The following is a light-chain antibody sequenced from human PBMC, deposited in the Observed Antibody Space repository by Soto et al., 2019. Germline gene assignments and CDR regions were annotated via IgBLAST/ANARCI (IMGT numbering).Light chain of an antibody. Sequence: EIVLTQSPSTLSSSPGERATLTCRASQSVSSYLAWYQQKPGKAPRLLIYEASNRATGVPARFRGSASGTEFTLTISSLEPEDFAVYYWQQRSNWPLTFGGGTKVEI. J-gene: IGKJ4*01. V-gene: IGKV3-11*01. CDR3: QQRSNWPLT. CDR2: EAS. CDR1: QSVSSY.